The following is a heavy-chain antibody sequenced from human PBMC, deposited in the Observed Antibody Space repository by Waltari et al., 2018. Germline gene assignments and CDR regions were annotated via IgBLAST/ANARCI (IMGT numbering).Heavy chain of an antibody. J-gene: IGHJ4*02. CDR2: IYYSGST. D-gene: IGHD3-10*01. CDR1: GGSISSSSYY. Sequence: QLQLQESGPGLVKPSETLSLTCTVSGGSISSSSYYWGWIRQPPGKGLEWIGSIYYSGSTYYNPSLKSRVTISVDTSKNQFSLKLSSVTAADTAVYYCARLPRHGGSGSYYKYFDYWGQGTLVTVSS. CDR3: ARLPRHGGSGSYYKYFDY. V-gene: IGHV4-39*07.